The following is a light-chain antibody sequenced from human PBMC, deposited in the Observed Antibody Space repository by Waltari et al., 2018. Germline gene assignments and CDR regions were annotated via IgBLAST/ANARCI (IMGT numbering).Light chain of an antibody. CDR1: QSLVHSDGNTY. CDR3: MQGTHWPRT. V-gene: IGKV2-30*02. CDR2: KVS. J-gene: IGKJ1*01. Sequence: DVVMTQSPLSLPVTLGQAASISCRSSQSLVHSDGNTYLNWFLHRPGQSPRRLIYKVSNRDSGVPDRFSGSGSGTDFTLKISRVEAEDVGVYYCMQGTHWPRTFGQGTKVEIK.